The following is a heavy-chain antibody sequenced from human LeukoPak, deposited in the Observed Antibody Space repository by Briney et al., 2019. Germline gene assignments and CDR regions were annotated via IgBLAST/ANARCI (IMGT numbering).Heavy chain of an antibody. J-gene: IGHJ6*02. D-gene: IGHD1-26*01. Sequence: SETLSFTCTVSACSVGNYYWSWHGQPPGKGLKWFGNIDYSGSTNYNPSLKSRVTILVDTYKNQFSLKLTSVTAADTAVYYCARASGSYSYYYYHGMDVWGQGTTVTVAS. CDR1: ACSVGNYY. CDR3: ARASGSYSYYYYHGMDV. CDR2: IDYSGST. V-gene: IGHV4-59*02.